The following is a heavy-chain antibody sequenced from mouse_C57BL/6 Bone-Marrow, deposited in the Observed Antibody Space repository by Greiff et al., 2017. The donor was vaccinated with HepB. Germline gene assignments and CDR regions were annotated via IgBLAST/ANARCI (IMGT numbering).Heavy chain of an antibody. J-gene: IGHJ4*01. CDR1: GFNIKDYY. CDR3: AAYYGSSYYAMDY. D-gene: IGHD1-1*01. Sequence: VQLKESGAELVKPGASVKLSCTASGFNIKDYYMHWVKQRTEQGLEWIGRIDPEDGETKYAPKFQGKATITADTSSNTAYLQLRSLTSEDTAVYYCAAYYGSSYYAMDYWGQGTSVTVSS. V-gene: IGHV14-2*01. CDR2: IDPEDGET.